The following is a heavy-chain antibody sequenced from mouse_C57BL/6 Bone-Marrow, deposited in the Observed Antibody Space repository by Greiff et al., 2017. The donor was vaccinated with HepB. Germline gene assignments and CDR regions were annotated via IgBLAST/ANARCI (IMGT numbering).Heavy chain of an antibody. Sequence: VQLQQPGTELVKPGASVKLSCKASGYTFTSYWMHWVKQRPGQGLEWIGNINPSNGGTNYNEKFKSKATLTVDKSSSTAYMQLSSLTSEDSAVYYCARVRITTVVATDYYAMDYWGQGTSVTVSS. V-gene: IGHV1-53*01. CDR3: ARVRITTVVATDYYAMDY. D-gene: IGHD1-1*01. J-gene: IGHJ4*01. CDR2: INPSNGGT. CDR1: GYTFTSYW.